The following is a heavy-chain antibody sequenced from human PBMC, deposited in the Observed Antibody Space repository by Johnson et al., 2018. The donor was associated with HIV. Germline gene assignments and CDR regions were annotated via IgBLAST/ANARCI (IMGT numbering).Heavy chain of an antibody. CDR3: ARGALSPAAPDAFDI. CDR2: ISSNGGST. CDR1: GFTFSSYA. V-gene: IGHV3-64*01. Sequence: VQLVESGGGLVQPGGSLRLSCAASGFTFSSYAMHWVRQAPGKGLEYVSAISSNGGSTYYANSVKGSFTISRDNSKNTLYLQMGSLRAEDMAVYYCARGALSPAAPDAFDIWGQGTMVTVSS. D-gene: IGHD6-13*01. J-gene: IGHJ3*02.